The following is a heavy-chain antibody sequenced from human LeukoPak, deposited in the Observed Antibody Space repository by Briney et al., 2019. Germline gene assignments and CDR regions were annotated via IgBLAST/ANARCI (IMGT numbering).Heavy chain of an antibody. CDR1: GYTLTELS. J-gene: IGHJ2*01. D-gene: IGHD2-15*01. V-gene: IGHV1-24*01. CDR3: ATRGQYCSGGSCYSLAWYFDL. Sequence: ASVKVSWKVSGYTLTELSMHWVRQAPGKGLEWMGGFDPEDGETIYAQKFQGRVTMTEDTSTDTAYMELSSLRSEDTAVYYCATRGQYCSGGSCYSLAWYFDLWGRGTLVTVSS. CDR2: FDPEDGET.